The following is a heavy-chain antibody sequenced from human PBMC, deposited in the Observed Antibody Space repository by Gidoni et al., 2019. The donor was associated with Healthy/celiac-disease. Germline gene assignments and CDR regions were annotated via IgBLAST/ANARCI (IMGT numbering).Heavy chain of an antibody. Sequence: EVQLLESGGGLVQPGGSLRLSCAASGFTFSSYAMSWVRQVPGQGLEWVSAISGSGGSTYYADSVKGRFTISRDNSKNTLYLQMNSLRAEDTAVYYCAKRYNWNGHFDYWGQGTLVTVSS. D-gene: IGHD1-1*01. CDR3: AKRYNWNGHFDY. J-gene: IGHJ4*02. CDR1: GFTFSSYA. V-gene: IGHV3-23*01. CDR2: ISGSGGST.